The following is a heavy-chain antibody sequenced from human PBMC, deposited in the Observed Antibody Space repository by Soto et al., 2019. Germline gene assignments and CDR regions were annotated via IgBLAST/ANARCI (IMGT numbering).Heavy chain of an antibody. CDR1: GFTFINYA. CDR3: AKNQPSWATRAAFDY. J-gene: IGHJ4*02. CDR2: ISGGSGDST. D-gene: IGHD2-2*01. V-gene: IGHV3-23*01. Sequence: WGSLRLSCAASGFTFINYAINFFRHSPLKWLEWVSGISGGSGDSTFYADSVKGRFTISRDNSKNTLHLQMNSLRTEDTAVYYCAKNQPSWATRAAFDYWGQGTLVTVSS.